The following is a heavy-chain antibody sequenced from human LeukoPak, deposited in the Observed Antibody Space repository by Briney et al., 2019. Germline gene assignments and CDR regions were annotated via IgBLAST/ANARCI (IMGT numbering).Heavy chain of an antibody. Sequence: PSETLSLTCIVSGDSISGYYWSWIRQPPGKGLEWIGYIFHSGSTNYNASLKSRVAISVDTSKSQCSLSLNSVTAADTAVYYCVGRAARYFDYWGQGILVTVSS. CDR1: GDSISGYY. D-gene: IGHD2-15*01. J-gene: IGHJ4*02. CDR2: IFHSGST. V-gene: IGHV4-59*01. CDR3: VGRAARYFDY.